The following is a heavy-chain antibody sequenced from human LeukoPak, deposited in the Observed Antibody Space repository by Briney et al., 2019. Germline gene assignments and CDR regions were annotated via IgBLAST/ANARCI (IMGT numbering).Heavy chain of an antibody. CDR1: GFTFDDYA. Sequence: PGGSLRLSCAASGFTFDDYAMDWVRQAPGKGLVGGSLISWDGGSTYYADSVKGRLTISRDNSKTSLYLQMNSLRAEDTALYYCAKSNYGGNFIDYWGQGTLVTVSS. CDR2: ISWDGGST. CDR3: AKSNYGGNFIDY. V-gene: IGHV3-43D*03. J-gene: IGHJ4*02. D-gene: IGHD4-23*01.